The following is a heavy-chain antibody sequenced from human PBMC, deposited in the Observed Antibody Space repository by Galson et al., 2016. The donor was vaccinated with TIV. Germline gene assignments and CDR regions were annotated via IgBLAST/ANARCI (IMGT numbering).Heavy chain of an antibody. D-gene: IGHD2-8*02. CDR3: ARDFRTGKYCAY. CDR1: GFNFGFYG. Sequence: SLRLSCAASGFNFGFYGMHWVRQAPGKGLEWVAIIGHDGNWKGYADSVKGRFTVSRDNSKNMLFLEMSSPRVEDTAGYYCARDFRTGKYCAYWAQGTLVTVSA. V-gene: IGHV3-33*01. J-gene: IGHJ4*02. CDR2: IGHDGNWK.